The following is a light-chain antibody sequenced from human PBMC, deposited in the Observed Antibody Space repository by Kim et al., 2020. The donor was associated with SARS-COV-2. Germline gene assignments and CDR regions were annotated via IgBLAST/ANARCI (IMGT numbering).Light chain of an antibody. J-gene: IGKJ4*01. Sequence: IQMTQSPSAMSASVGDRVTITCRASQGIRNDLGWYQQKPGKAPKLLIYAASSLQSGVLSRFSGSGSGTDFTLTISSLQPEDFATYYCLQDYNYPLTFGGGTKVDIK. CDR1: QGIRND. CDR3: LQDYNYPLT. CDR2: AAS. V-gene: IGKV1-6*01.